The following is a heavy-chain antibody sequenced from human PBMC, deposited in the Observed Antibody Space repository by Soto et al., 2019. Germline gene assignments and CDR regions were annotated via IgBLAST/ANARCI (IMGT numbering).Heavy chain of an antibody. CDR3: ARGSYYDSSGPYDY. V-gene: IGHV3-7*03. D-gene: IGHD3-22*01. Sequence: GGSLRLSCAASGFTFSSYWMSWVRQAPGKGLEWVANIKQDGSEKYYVDSVKGRFTISRDNAKNSLYLQMNSLRAEDTAVYYCARGSYYDSSGPYDYWGQGTLVTVSS. CDR1: GFTFSSYW. CDR2: IKQDGSEK. J-gene: IGHJ4*02.